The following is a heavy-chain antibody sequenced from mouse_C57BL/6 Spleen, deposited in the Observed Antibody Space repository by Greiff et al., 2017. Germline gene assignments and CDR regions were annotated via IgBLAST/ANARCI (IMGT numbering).Heavy chain of an antibody. CDR2: IWRGGST. CDR1: GFSLTSYG. V-gene: IGHV2-5*01. Sequence: QVQLKQSGPGLVQPSQSLSITCTVSGFSLTSYGVHWVRQSPGKGLEWLGVIWRGGSTDYNAAFMSRLSITKDKSKSQVFFKMNSLQADDTDIYYCAKKGDYGSSFYAMDYWGQGTSVTVSS. J-gene: IGHJ4*01. D-gene: IGHD1-1*01. CDR3: AKKGDYGSSFYAMDY.